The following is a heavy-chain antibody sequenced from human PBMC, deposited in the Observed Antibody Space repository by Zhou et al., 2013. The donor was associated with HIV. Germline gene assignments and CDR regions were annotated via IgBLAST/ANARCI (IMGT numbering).Heavy chain of an antibody. D-gene: IGHD2-15*01. CDR3: ARGPYYSTTSGGRLDI. CDR1: GGTFSSYA. V-gene: IGHV1-69*14. CDR2: IIPFFGTP. J-gene: IGHJ3*02. Sequence: QVQLVQSGAEVKKPGSSVKVSCKASGGTFSSYAISWVRQAPGQGLEWMGRIIPFFGTPNYAQNFQGRVTITADKSTSTAYLELRSLRSEDTALYYCARGPYYSTTSGGRLDIWGQGTMVTVSS.